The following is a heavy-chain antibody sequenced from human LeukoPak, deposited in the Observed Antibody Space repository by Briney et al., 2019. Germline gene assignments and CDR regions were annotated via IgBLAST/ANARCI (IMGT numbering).Heavy chain of an antibody. CDR2: IRYDGSNK. V-gene: IGHV3-30*02. CDR3: ARSIRTDYVWGSGVEYFQH. CDR1: GFTFSSYG. Sequence: GGSLRLSCAASGFTFSSYGMHWVRQAPGKGLEWVAFIRYDGSNKYNADSVKGRFTISRDNAKNSLYLQMNSLRAEDTAVYYCARSIRTDYVWGSGVEYFQHWGQGTLVTVSS. J-gene: IGHJ1*01. D-gene: IGHD3-16*01.